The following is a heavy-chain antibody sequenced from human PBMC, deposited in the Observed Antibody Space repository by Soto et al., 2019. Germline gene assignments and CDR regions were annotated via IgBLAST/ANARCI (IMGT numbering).Heavy chain of an antibody. CDR1: GGSISSGDYY. J-gene: IGHJ4*02. CDR2: MYYRGST. Sequence: QVQLQESGPGLVKPSQTLSLTCTVSGGSISSGDYYWSWIRQPPGKGLEWIGYMYYRGSTYYNPSLKRRFTISVDTSKNQFSLKLSSVTAADMAVYYCARVAIVVVTQVDYWGQGTLVTVSS. D-gene: IGHD3-22*01. V-gene: IGHV4-30-4*01. CDR3: ARVAIVVVTQVDY.